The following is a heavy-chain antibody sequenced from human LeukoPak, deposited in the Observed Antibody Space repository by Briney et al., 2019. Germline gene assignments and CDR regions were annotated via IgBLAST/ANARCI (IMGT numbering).Heavy chain of an antibody. CDR3: ARRGGSYQAFDY. D-gene: IGHD1-26*01. CDR1: GYIFTNYW. CDR2: IFAGDSDT. V-gene: IGHV5-51*01. J-gene: IGHJ4*02. Sequence: GESLKISCQASGYIFTNYWIAWVRQMPGKGLEWMGIIFAGDSDTRYSPSFQGQVTISADKSTNTAYLQWSSLKASDTAVYYCARRGGSYQAFDYWGQGTLVTVSS.